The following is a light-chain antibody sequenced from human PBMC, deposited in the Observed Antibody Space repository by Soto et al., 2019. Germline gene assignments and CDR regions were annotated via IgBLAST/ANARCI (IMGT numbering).Light chain of an antibody. CDR2: KDN. V-gene: IGLV3-25*02. CDR3: QSSDSSGTSVV. CDR1: AMPNQY. Sequence: SYELTQPPSVSLSPGQTARIACSGDAMPNQYAYWYQQKPGQAPILVIYKDNERPSGIPERFSGPNSGTTATLTISGVQAEDEADYYCQSSDSSGTSVVFGGGTQLIVL. J-gene: IGLJ2*01.